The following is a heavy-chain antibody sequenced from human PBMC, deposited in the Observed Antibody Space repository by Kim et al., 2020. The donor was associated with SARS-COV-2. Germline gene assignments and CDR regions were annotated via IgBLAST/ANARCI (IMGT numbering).Heavy chain of an antibody. J-gene: IGHJ6*02. V-gene: IGHV3-74*01. Sequence: GGSLRLSCAASGFTFSSYWMHWVRQAPGKGLVWVSRINSDGSSTSYADSVKGRFTISRDNAKNTLYLQMNSLRAEDTAVYYCARGMGYDFWSGYAGWYYYYGMDVWGQGTTVTVSS. CDR3: ARGMGYDFWSGYAGWYYYYGMDV. CDR2: INSDGSST. CDR1: GFTFSSYW. D-gene: IGHD3-3*01.